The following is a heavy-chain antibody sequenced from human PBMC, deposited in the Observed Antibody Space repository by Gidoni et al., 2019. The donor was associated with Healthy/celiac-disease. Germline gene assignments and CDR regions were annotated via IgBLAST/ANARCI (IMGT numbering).Heavy chain of an antibody. J-gene: IGHJ4*02. CDR2: MYPGDSDT. CDR1: GYSFTSYW. CDR3: ARGRGYYDSSGYYHY. V-gene: IGHV5-51*01. Sequence: DVPLVQSGAEVKMPGESLKISCKASGYSFTSYWLGWVRQVPVKGLEGRGIMYPGDSDTRYSPSFQGQVTISADKSISTAYLQWSSLKAADTAMYYCARGRGYYDSSGYYHYWGQGTLVTVSS. D-gene: IGHD3-22*01.